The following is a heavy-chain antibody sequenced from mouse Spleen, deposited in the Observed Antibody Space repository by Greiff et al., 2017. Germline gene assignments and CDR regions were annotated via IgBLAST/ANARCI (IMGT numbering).Heavy chain of an antibody. D-gene: IGHD2-1*01. CDR2: IYPGDGDT. Sequence: VQLQESGAELVKPGASVKISCKASGYAFSSYWMNWVKQRPGKGLEWIGQIYPGDGDTNYNGKFKGKATLTADKSSSTAYMQLSSLTSEDSAVYFCARGDSIGDGNYLDYWGQGTTLTVSS. CDR3: ARGDSIGDGNYLDY. J-gene: IGHJ2*01. CDR1: GYAFSSYW. V-gene: IGHV1-80*01.